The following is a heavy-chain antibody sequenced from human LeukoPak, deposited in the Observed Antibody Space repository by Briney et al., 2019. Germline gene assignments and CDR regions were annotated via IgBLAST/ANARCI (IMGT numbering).Heavy chain of an antibody. J-gene: IGHJ5*02. Sequence: PGGSLRLSWAASGFTVSSDYMSWVRQAPGKGLEWVSVIYSGGSTYYADSVKGRFTISRDKSKNTVYLQMNSLRFEDTAMYYWFDPWGQGTLVTVSS. CDR1: GFTVSSDY. CDR2: IYSGGST. V-gene: IGHV3-53*05. CDR3: FDP.